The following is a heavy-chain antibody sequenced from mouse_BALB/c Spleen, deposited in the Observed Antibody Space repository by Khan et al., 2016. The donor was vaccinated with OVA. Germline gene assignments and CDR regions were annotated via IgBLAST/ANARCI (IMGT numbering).Heavy chain of an antibody. CDR1: GYTFTDYA. J-gene: IGHJ2*01. V-gene: IGHV1S137*01. CDR3: AIPAYGGYYDY. CDR2: ISTYSGNT. Sequence: QVQLQQSGPELVRPGVSVKISCKGSGYTFTDYAMYWVKQSHAESLEWIGLISTYSGNTNYNQKFKGKATMTVDKSSSTAYMELARLKSEDSAIXCCAIPAYGGYYDYWGQGTTLTVSS. D-gene: IGHD2-3*01.